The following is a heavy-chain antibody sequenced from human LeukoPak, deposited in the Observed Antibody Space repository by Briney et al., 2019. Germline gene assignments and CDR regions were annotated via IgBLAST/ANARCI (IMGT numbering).Heavy chain of an antibody. J-gene: IGHJ4*02. V-gene: IGHV4-39*07. Sequence: SETLSLTCTVSGVSISSSYSYWGWIRQPPGMGLEWIGSIYYSGSTNYNPSLKSRVTISVDTSKNQFSLKLSSVTAADTAVYYCARESVTMIVDWGQGTLVTVSS. D-gene: IGHD3-22*01. CDR1: GVSISSSYSY. CDR3: ARESVTMIVD. CDR2: IYYSGST.